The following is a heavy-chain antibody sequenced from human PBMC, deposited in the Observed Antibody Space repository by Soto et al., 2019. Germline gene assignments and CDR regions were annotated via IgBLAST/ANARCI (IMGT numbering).Heavy chain of an antibody. V-gene: IGHV1-2*04. CDR2: INPNSGGT. CDR3: ARDLSPRTGSSYYYGMDV. Sequence: VASVKVSCKASGYTFTGYYMHWVRQAPGQGLEWMGWINPNSGGTNYAQKFQGWVTMTRDTSISTAYMELSRLRSDDTAVYYCARDLSPRTGSSYYYGMDVWGQGTTVTVSS. D-gene: IGHD3-9*01. J-gene: IGHJ6*02. CDR1: GYTFTGYY.